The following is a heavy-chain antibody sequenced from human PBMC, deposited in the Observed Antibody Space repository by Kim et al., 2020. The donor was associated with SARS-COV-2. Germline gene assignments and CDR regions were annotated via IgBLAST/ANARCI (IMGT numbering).Heavy chain of an antibody. J-gene: IGHJ6*03. V-gene: IGHV3-21*01. CDR1: GFTFSSYS. Sequence: GGSLRLSCAASGFTFSSYSMNWVRQAPGKGLEWVSSISSSSSYIYYADSVKGRFTISRDNAKNSLYLQMNSLRAEDTAVYYCARDRKYYDFWSGYPQPNYYYYYMDVWGKGTTVTVSS. CDR2: ISSSSSYI. CDR3: ARDRKYYDFWSGYPQPNYYYYYMDV. D-gene: IGHD3-3*01.